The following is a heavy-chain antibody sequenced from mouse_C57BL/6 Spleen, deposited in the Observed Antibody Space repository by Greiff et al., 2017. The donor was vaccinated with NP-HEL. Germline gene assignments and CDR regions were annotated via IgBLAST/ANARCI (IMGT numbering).Heavy chain of an antibody. CDR3: AKSRGSSPYWYFDV. D-gene: IGHD1-1*01. Sequence: VQLKESGPGLVQPSQSLSITCTVSGFSLTSYGVHWVRQSPGKGLEWLGVIWRGGSTDYNAAFMSRLSITKDNSKSQVFFKMNSLQADDTAIYYCAKSRGSSPYWYFDVWGTGTTVTVSS. V-gene: IGHV2-5*01. CDR2: IWRGGST. CDR1: GFSLTSYG. J-gene: IGHJ1*03.